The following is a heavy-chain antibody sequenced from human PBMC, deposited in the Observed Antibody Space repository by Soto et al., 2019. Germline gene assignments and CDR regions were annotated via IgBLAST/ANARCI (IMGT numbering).Heavy chain of an antibody. CDR2: XIXXXXXA. CDR1: GRRFSSYA. V-gene: IGHV1-69*13. CDR3: ARDRDYGMDV. J-gene: IGHJ6*02. Sequence: SVKVSCKASGRRFSSYAISFVRQAPGQGLEXXGXXIXXXXXAXXAQKFQGRVTITADESTSTAYMELSSLRSEDTAVYYCARDRDYGMDVWGQGTTVTASS.